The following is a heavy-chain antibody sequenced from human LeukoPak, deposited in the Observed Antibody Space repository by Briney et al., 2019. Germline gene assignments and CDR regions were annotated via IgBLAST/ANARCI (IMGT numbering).Heavy chain of an antibody. Sequence: GGSLRLSCAASGFTFSSYSMNWVRQAPGKGLEWVSYISSSSSTIYYADSVKGRFTISRDNAKNSLYLQINSLRAEDTAVYYCALGSGRPRAFDIWGQGTMVTVSS. CDR1: GFTFSSYS. CDR3: ALGSGRPRAFDI. CDR2: ISSSSSTI. D-gene: IGHD3-10*01. V-gene: IGHV3-48*01. J-gene: IGHJ3*02.